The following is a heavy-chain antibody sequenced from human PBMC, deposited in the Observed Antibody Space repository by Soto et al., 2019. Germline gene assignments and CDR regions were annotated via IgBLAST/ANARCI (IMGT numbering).Heavy chain of an antibody. J-gene: IGHJ4*02. CDR3: ARIPYSSSWYYFDY. Sequence: QLQLQESGPGLVKPSETLSLTCTVSGGSISSSSYYWGWIRQPPGKGLEWIGSIYYSGSTYYNPSLKSRVTISVDTSKHQFSLKLSSVTAADTAVYCCARIPYSSSWYYFDYWGQGTLVTVSS. CDR1: GGSISSSSYY. CDR2: IYYSGST. D-gene: IGHD6-13*01. V-gene: IGHV4-39*01.